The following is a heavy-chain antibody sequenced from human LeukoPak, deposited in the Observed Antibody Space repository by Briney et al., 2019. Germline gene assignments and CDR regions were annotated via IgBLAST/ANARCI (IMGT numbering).Heavy chain of an antibody. Sequence: ASVKVSCKASGYTFTSYDINWVRQATGQGLEWMGWMNPNSGNTGYAQKFQGRVTITRNTSISTAYMELSSLRSEDTAVYYCARGSYNWNSFDYWGQGTLVTVSS. V-gene: IGHV1-8*03. CDR3: ARGSYNWNSFDY. CDR2: MNPNSGNT. CDR1: GYTFTSYD. D-gene: IGHD1-20*01. J-gene: IGHJ4*02.